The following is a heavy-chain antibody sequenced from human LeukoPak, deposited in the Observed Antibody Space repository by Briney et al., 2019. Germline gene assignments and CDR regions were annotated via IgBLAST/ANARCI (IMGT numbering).Heavy chain of an antibody. Sequence: ASVKVSCKASGYSFTSHYIHWVRQAPGQGLEWMGIINPSGGSTNYAQKLQGRVTMTTDTSTSTAYMELRSLRSDDTAVYYCARDGNYDILTGYWSQNWFDPWGQGTLVTVSS. J-gene: IGHJ5*02. D-gene: IGHD3-9*01. V-gene: IGHV1-46*01. CDR3: ARDGNYDILTGYWSQNWFDP. CDR2: INPSGGST. CDR1: GYSFTSHY.